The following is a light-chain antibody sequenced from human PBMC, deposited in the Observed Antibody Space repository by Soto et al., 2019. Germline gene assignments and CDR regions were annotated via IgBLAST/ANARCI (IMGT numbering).Light chain of an antibody. CDR3: QQYCSSPVT. CDR1: QSVRDRY. V-gene: IGKV3-20*01. Sequence: EIVLTQSPGTLSLSPGERATLSCRASQSVRDRYLAWYQQKPGQAPSLLIYDTSTRATGVPDRFSGSGSGTDFALTISRVEPEDFAIYFCQQYCSSPVTFGQGTKVEI. J-gene: IGKJ1*01. CDR2: DTS.